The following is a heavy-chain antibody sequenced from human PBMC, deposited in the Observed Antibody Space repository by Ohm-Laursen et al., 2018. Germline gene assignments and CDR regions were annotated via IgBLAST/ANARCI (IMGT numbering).Heavy chain of an antibody. CDR2: IYSGGST. CDR3: ARGVTMVRETPGSY. J-gene: IGHJ4*02. Sequence: SLSLSCAASGFTVSSNYMSWVRQAPGKRLEWVSVIYSGGSTYYADSVKGRFTISRDNSKNTLYLQMNSLRAEDTAVYYCARGVTMVRETPGSYWGQGTLVTVSS. D-gene: IGHD3-10*01. CDR1: GFTVSSNY. V-gene: IGHV3-53*05.